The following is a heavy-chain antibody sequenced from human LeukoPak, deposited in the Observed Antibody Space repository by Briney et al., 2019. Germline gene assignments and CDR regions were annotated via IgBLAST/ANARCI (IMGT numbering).Heavy chain of an antibody. CDR3: ARGPSGGNNLWMDY. D-gene: IGHD1-20*01. Sequence: AGGSLRLSCAASGFTFSSYAMSWVRQAPGKGLEWVSAISGSGGSTYYADSVKGRFTISRDNSKNTLYLQMNSLRAEDTAVYYCARGPSGGNNLWMDYWGQGTLVTVSS. CDR1: GFTFSSYA. CDR2: ISGSGGST. V-gene: IGHV3-23*01. J-gene: IGHJ4*02.